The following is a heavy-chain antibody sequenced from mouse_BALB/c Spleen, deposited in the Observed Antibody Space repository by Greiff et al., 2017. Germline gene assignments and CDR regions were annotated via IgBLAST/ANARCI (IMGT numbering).Heavy chain of an antibody. CDR2: IYPGNSDT. J-gene: IGHJ4*01. D-gene: IGHD3-3*01. Sequence: EVKVVESGTVLARPGASVKMSCKASGYTFTSYWMHWVKQRPGQGLEWIGAIYPGNSDTSYNQKFKGKAKLTAVTSTSTAYMELSSLTNEDSAVYYCTRGGGTGDYYAMDYWGQGTSVTVSS. CDR3: TRGGGTGDYYAMDY. CDR1: GYTFTSYW. V-gene: IGHV1-5*01.